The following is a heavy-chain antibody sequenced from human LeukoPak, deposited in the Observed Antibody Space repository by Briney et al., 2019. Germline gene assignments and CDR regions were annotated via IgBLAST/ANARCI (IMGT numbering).Heavy chain of an antibody. J-gene: IGHJ4*02. CDR2: ISGSGGYT. V-gene: IGHV3-23*01. CDR1: GFTFSSYA. Sequence: GGSLRLSCAASGFTFSSYAMSWVRQAPGKGLEWVSAISGSGGYTYYADSVKGRFTISRDNSKNTLYLQMNSLRAEDTAVYYCAKGYSSGWFQEFDYWGQGTLVAVSS. CDR3: AKGYSSGWFQEFDY. D-gene: IGHD6-19*01.